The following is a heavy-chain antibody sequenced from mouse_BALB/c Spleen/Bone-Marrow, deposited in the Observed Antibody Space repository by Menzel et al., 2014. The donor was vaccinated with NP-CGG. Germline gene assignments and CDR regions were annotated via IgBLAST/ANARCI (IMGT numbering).Heavy chain of an antibody. CDR1: GFSLTSYG. CDR3: ARDLYYDYDEGFAY. CDR2: IWAGGST. D-gene: IGHD2-4*01. J-gene: IGHJ3*01. Sequence: VQLQESGPGLAAPSQSLSITCTVSGFSLTSYGVHWVRQPPGKGLEWLGVIWAGGSTNYNSALMSGLIIGKDNSKSQVFLKMNSLQTVDTAMYYCARDLYYDYDEGFAYWGQGTLVTVSA. V-gene: IGHV2-9*02.